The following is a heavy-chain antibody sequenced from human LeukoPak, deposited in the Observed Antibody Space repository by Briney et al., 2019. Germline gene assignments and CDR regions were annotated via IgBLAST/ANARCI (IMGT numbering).Heavy chain of an antibody. V-gene: IGHV3-9*01. CDR2: ISWNGDTI. D-gene: IGHD5-12*01. CDR3: AKASEERYSGYDDYLHY. J-gene: IGHJ4*02. Sequence: GGSLRLSCVVSGFSFEDHAMHWVRQAPGKGLEWALGISWNGDTIGYADSVKGRFTVSRDNAKNSVYLQMNNLRTEDTALYYCAKASEERYSGYDDYLHYWGQGTLVTVSS. CDR1: GFSFEDHA.